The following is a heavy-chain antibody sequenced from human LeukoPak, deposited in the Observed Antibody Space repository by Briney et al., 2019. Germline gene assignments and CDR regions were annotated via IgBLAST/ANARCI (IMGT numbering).Heavy chain of an antibody. V-gene: IGHV4-38-2*01. D-gene: IGHD2-2*02. J-gene: IGHJ3*02. Sequence: SETLSLTCAVSGYSISSGYYWGWIRQPPGKGLEWIGSIYHSGSTYYNPSLKSRVTISVDTSKNQFSLNLSSVTAADTAVYYCALNPGGGYCSSTSCYISAFDIWGQGTMVTVSS. CDR3: ALNPGGGYCSSTSCYISAFDI. CDR1: GYSISSGYY. CDR2: IYHSGST.